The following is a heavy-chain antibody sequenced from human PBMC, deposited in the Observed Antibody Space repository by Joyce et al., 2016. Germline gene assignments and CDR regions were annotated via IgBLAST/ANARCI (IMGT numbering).Heavy chain of an antibody. V-gene: IGHV4-59*01. Sequence: QVQLRESGPGLVKPSETLSLTCTVSGDSIGTYYWNWIRQPPGKGLEWIGYIFYTGSTNYNPSLKSRVTMSVDMSKNQFSLNLNSVTAADTAVYYCARVGSSWSFGYWGQGTLVTVSS. CDR2: IFYTGST. CDR1: GDSIGTYY. D-gene: IGHD6-13*01. J-gene: IGHJ4*02. CDR3: ARVGSSWSFGY.